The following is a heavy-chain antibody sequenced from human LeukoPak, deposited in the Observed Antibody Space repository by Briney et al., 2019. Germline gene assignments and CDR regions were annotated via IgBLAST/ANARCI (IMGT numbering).Heavy chain of an antibody. V-gene: IGHV3-23*01. Sequence: GGSLRLSCAASGFTFSSYAMSWVRRAPGKGLEWVSAISGGGGSTYYADSVKGRFTISRDNPKNTLYLQINSLRAEDTAVYYCAKYAGGLVSWGQGTLVTVSS. J-gene: IGHJ5*02. D-gene: IGHD2-21*01. CDR2: ISGGGGST. CDR3: AKYAGGLVS. CDR1: GFTFSSYA.